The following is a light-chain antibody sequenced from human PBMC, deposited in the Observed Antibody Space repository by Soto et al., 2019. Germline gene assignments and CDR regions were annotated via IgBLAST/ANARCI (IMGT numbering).Light chain of an antibody. CDR1: QSVSSSY. CDR2: GAS. J-gene: IGKJ1*01. CDR3: QQYGSSPWT. Sequence: EIVLTQSPGTLSLSPGERATLSCRASQSVSSSYLAWYQQKPGQAPRLLIYGASSRATGIPDRFSGSGSVTEFTLTISRLEPEDFAVYYCQQYGSSPWTFGQGTKVEIK. V-gene: IGKV3-20*01.